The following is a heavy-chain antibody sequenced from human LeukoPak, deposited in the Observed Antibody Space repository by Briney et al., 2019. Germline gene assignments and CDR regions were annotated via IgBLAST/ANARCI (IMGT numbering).Heavy chain of an antibody. Sequence: SETLSLTCSVSGASINSYYWSWIRQPPEKGLEWIGNIYYNRSTTYHPSLKSRVTISVDTSTNQFSLKLTSVTAADTALYYCARDLGPSGWPDYWGQGTLVTVSS. V-gene: IGHV4-59*01. J-gene: IGHJ4*02. CDR3: ARDLGPSGWPDY. CDR1: GASINSYY. D-gene: IGHD6-19*01. CDR2: IYYNRST.